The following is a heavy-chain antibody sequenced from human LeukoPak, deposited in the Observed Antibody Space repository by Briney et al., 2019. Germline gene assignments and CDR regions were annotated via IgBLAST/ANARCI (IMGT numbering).Heavy chain of an antibody. CDR1: GGSFSGYF. CDR2: INHNGST. V-gene: IGHV4-34*01. CDR3: ARDRHWTNDWVFDY. Sequence: SETLSLTCAVYGGSFSGYFWSWIRQPPGKGLEWVGDINHNGSTNYNPSLKSRVTISVDTSKSQFSLKLSSVTAAETAVYYCARDRHWTNDWVFDYWGQGTLVTVSS. D-gene: IGHD1/OR15-1a*01. J-gene: IGHJ4*02.